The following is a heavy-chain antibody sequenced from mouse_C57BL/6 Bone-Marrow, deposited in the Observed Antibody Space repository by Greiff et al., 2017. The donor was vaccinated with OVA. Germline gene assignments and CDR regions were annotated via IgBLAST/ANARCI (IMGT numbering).Heavy chain of an antibody. CDR1: GYAFSSSW. J-gene: IGHJ1*03. CDR3: ARPRPYWYCDV. CDR2: IYPGDGDT. Sequence: QVQLQQSGPELVKPGASVKISCKASGYAFSSSWMNWVKQRPGKGLEWIGRIYPGDGDTNYNGKFKGKATLTADKSSSTAYMQLSSLTSEDSAVYFCARPRPYWYCDVWGTGTTVTVSS. V-gene: IGHV1-82*01.